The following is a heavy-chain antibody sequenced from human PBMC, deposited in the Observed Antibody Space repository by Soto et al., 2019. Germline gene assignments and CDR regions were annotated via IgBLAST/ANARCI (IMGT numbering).Heavy chain of an antibody. Sequence: SETLSLTCAVYGGSFSGYYWGWIRQPPGKGLEWIGEINHSGSTNYNPSLESRVTISVDTSKNQFSLKLSSVTAADTAVYYCARGKLSDYVWGSYRYHFDYWGQGTVVTVSS. V-gene: IGHV4-34*01. D-gene: IGHD3-16*02. CDR2: INHSGST. CDR1: GGSFSGYY. CDR3: ARGKLSDYVWGSYRYHFDY. J-gene: IGHJ4*02.